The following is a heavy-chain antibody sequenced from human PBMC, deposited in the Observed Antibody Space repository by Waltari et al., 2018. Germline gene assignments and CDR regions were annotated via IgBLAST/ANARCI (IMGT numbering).Heavy chain of an antibody. CDR1: GGSFSGYY. V-gene: IGHV4-34*01. J-gene: IGHJ4*02. D-gene: IGHD6-13*01. CDR2: INHSGST. CDR3: ARKEAAAGSSNFDY. Sequence: QVQLQQWGAGLLKPSETLSLTCAVYGGSFSGYYWSWIRQPPGKGLEWIGEINHSGSTNYNPSLKSRVTISVDTSKNQFSLKLSSVTAADTAVYYCARKEAAAGSSNFDYWGQGTLVTVSS.